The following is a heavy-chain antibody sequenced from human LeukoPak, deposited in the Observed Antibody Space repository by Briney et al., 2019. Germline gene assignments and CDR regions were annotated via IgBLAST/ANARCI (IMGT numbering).Heavy chain of an antibody. CDR2: IYYIGTT. D-gene: IGHD2-15*01. V-gene: IGHV4-59*12. CDR3: ARDRYCSGRSCYGPPDY. CDR1: GGSISSYY. Sequence: PSETLSLTCTVSGGSISSYYWGWIRQPPGKGLEWIGYIYYIGTTNYNPSLKSRVTISVDTSKNQFSLKLNSVTAADTAVYYCARDRYCSGRSCYGPPDYWGQGVLVTVSS. J-gene: IGHJ4*02.